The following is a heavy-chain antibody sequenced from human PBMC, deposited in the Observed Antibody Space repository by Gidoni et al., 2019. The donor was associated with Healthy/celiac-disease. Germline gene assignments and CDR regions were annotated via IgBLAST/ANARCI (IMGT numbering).Heavy chain of an antibody. Sequence: QLTLTESGPTLVTPTQTLTLTCPFSGFSLSTRGVGVGWIRQPPGKALEWLALIYWDDDKRYSPSLKSRLTITKDTAKNQVVLTMTNMDPVDTATYYCAHSYRDYFNLNWFDPWGQGTLVTVSS. CDR3: AHSYRDYFNLNWFDP. V-gene: IGHV2-5*02. CDR2: IYWDDDK. D-gene: IGHD4-17*01. CDR1: GFSLSTRGVG. J-gene: IGHJ5*02.